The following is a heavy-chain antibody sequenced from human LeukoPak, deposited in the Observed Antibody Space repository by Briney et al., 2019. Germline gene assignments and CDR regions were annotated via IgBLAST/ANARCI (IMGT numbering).Heavy chain of an antibody. D-gene: IGHD3-22*01. CDR1: GGTFSSYA. CDR3: AKKWSGDYDSSGINDAFDI. CDR2: IIPMFGKT. Sequence: AVKVSCKTSGGTFSSYAFSWVRQAPGQGLDWMGGIIPMFGKTDQAQRFQGRVTISADEYTSTDYMYVSRQTSEDTAVYYCAKKWSGDYDSSGINDAFDIWGQGTMVTVSS. V-gene: IGHV1-69*13. J-gene: IGHJ3*02.